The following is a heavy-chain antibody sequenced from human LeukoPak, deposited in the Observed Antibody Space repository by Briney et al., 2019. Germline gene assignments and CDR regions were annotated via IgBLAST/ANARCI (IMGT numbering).Heavy chain of an antibody. CDR1: GYSFTSYW. V-gene: IGHV5-51*01. CDR3: ARHPDSSGYMYYFDY. D-gene: IGHD3-22*01. J-gene: IGHJ4*02. CDR2: IYPGDSDT. Sequence: KLGESLKISCKGSGYSFTSYWIGWVRQMPGKGLEWMGIIYPGDSDTRYSPSFQGQVTISADKSISTAYLQWSSLKASDTAMYYCARHPDSSGYMYYFDYWGQGTLVTVSS.